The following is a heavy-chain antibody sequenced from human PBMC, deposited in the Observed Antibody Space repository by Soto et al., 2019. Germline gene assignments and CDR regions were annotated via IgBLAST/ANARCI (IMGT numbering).Heavy chain of an antibody. D-gene: IGHD3-16*01. CDR3: ARSGHTFVGVV. J-gene: IGHJ4*02. V-gene: IGHV4-59*01. CDR1: CASMIDYY. Sequence: SETLSLTGTVSCASMIDYYGIWIRQSPGKGLEHIGYLHYSGSANYNPSLKSRVTISMDTSKNQFFLKLNSVTAADTAIYYCARSGHTFVGVVWGQGIPVTVSS. CDR2: LHYSGSA.